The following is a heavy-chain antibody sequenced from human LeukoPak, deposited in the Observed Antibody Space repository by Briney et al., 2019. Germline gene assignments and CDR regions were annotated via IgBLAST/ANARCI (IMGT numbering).Heavy chain of an antibody. CDR1: GYTFTSYG. D-gene: IGHD4-17*01. V-gene: IGHV1-18*01. J-gene: IGHJ6*03. CDR2: ISAYNGNT. Sequence: GASVKVSCKASGYTFTSYGISWVRQAPGQGLEWMGWISAYNGNTNYAQKLQGRVTMTTDTSTSTAYMELRSLRSDDTAVYYCARDLDGDYHYYYYMDVWGKGTTVTVSS. CDR3: ARDLDGDYHYYYYMDV.